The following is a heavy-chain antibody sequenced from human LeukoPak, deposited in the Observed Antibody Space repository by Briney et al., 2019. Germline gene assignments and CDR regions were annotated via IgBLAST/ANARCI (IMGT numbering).Heavy chain of an antibody. CDR3: ARALNPLPGTYYFDY. J-gene: IGHJ4*02. CDR1: GASINSHY. CDR2: IYISGST. Sequence: SGTLSLTCTVSGASINSHYWSWMRQPAGKGLEWIGRIYISGSTNYNSSLQSRVAMSVDTSKNQFSLKLSSVTAADTAVYYCARALNPLPGTYYFDYWGQGTLVTVSS. V-gene: IGHV4-4*07.